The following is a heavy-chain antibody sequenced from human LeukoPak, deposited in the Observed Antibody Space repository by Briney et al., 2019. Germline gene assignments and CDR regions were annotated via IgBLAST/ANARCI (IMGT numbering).Heavy chain of an antibody. CDR1: GGSISSYY. J-gene: IGHJ3*02. Sequence: SETLSLTCTVSGGSISSYYWSWIRQPAGKGLEWIGRIYPSGGTNYNPSLKSRVTISVDKSKNQFSLNLSSVTAADTAVYYCARGAAADWVFGIWGQGTMVTVSS. CDR3: ARGAAADWVFGI. V-gene: IGHV4-4*07. CDR2: IYPSGGT. D-gene: IGHD2-2*01.